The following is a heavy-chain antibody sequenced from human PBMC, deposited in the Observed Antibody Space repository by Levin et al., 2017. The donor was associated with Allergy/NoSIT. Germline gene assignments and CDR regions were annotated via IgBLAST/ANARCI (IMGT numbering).Heavy chain of an antibody. D-gene: IGHD6-6*01. Sequence: GESLKISCSASGFTFGDYAMSWFRQAPGKGLEWVAFLRSNRHGGTSEYVASVRGRFIISRDDSKSIAYLQMNSLKIEDTAVYYCTRDIAARHWFDPWGQGTLVTVSS. CDR2: LRSNRHGGTS. CDR1: GFTFGDYA. V-gene: IGHV3-49*03. CDR3: TRDIAARHWFDP. J-gene: IGHJ5*02.